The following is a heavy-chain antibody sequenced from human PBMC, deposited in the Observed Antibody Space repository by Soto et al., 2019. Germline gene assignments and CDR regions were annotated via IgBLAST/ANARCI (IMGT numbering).Heavy chain of an antibody. CDR2: IYYSGST. Sequence: PSETLSLTCTVSGGSISSYYWSWIRQPPGKGLEWIGYIYYSGSTNYNPSLKSRVTISVDTSKNQFSLKLSSVTAADTAVYYCASWGYSSGWYYFDYWGQGTLVTVSS. V-gene: IGHV4-59*01. CDR3: ASWGYSSGWYYFDY. CDR1: GGSISSYY. J-gene: IGHJ4*02. D-gene: IGHD6-19*01.